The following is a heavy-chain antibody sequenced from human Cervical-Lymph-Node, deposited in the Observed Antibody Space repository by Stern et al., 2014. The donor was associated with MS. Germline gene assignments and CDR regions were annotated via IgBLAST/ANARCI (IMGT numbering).Heavy chain of an antibody. CDR2: MNPNNANT. J-gene: IGHJ6*02. V-gene: IGHV1-8*01. Sequence: QVQLVQSGSQVRKPGASVKVSCQASGYTFINYDIFWVRQATGQGLEWMGWMNPNNANTGHAQKFQGRVTMTRNTSISTAYMELSGLRSDDTAVYYCVRGGLSYGYGLDAWGQGTAVIVPS. CDR3: VRGGLSYGYGLDA. D-gene: IGHD3-16*01. CDR1: GYTFINYD.